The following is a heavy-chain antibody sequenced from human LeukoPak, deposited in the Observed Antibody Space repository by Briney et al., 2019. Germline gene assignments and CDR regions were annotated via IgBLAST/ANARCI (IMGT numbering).Heavy chain of an antibody. D-gene: IGHD2-2*01. CDR1: GFTFSSYA. Sequence: GGSLRLSCAASGFTFSSYAMTWVRQAPGKGLEWVSVISGSGGATYYADSVKGRFTISRDNSKNILYLQMNSLRAEDTAVYYCAKDRSVIVIVPADYYFDSWGQGTLVTVSS. J-gene: IGHJ4*02. CDR3: AKDRSVIVIVPADYYFDS. V-gene: IGHV3-23*01. CDR2: ISGSGGAT.